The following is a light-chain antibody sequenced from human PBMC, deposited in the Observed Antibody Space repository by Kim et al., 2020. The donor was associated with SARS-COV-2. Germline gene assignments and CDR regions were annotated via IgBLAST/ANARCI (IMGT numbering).Light chain of an antibody. Sequence: SSALTQDPAVSVALGQTVRITCQGDSLRSYYASWYQQKPGQAPVLVIYGKNNRPSGIPDRFSGSSSGNTASLTITGAQAEDEADYYCNSRDSSEGYVFGTGTKVTVL. CDR1: SLRSYY. CDR2: GKN. J-gene: IGLJ1*01. V-gene: IGLV3-19*01. CDR3: NSRDSSEGYV.